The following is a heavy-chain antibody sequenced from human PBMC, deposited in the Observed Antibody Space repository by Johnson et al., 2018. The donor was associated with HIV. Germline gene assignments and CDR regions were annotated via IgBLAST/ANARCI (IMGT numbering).Heavy chain of an antibody. D-gene: IGHD6-19*01. CDR2: IRYDGSNK. CDR3: ARDKAVGYSSGWHAFDI. J-gene: IGHJ3*02. CDR1: GFTFSSYG. V-gene: IGHV3-30*02. Sequence: QVQLVEPGGGVVQPGGSLRRSCAASGFTFSSYGMHWVRQAPGKGLEWVAFIRYDGSNKYYADSVKGRFTISRDNSKNTLYLQMHSLRAEDTAVYYCARDKAVGYSSGWHAFDIWGQGTMVTVSS.